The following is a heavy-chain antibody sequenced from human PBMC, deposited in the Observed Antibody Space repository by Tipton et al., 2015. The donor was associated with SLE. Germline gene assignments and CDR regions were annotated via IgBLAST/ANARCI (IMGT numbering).Heavy chain of an antibody. CDR1: GGSFSGYY. V-gene: IGHV4-34*01. CDR2: INHSGST. J-gene: IGHJ4*02. D-gene: IGHD4-17*01. Sequence: TLSLTCAVYGGSFSGYYWSWIRQPPGKGLEWIGEINHSGSTNYNPSLKSRVTISVDTSKNQFSLKLSSVTAADTAVYYCANVEPVTTALNWGQGTLVTVSS. CDR3: ANVEPVTTALN.